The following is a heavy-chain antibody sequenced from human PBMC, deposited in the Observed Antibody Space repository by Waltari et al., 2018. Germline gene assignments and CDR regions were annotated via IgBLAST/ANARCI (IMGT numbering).Heavy chain of an antibody. Sequence: QVQLQQWGAGLLKPSETLSLTCAVYGGSVSGYYWSWIRQPPGKGREWIGYIYYSGSTNYNPSLNSRVTISVDTSKNQFSLKLSSVIAADTAVYYCARTPGVVVVPAAIGFYFDYWGQGTLVTVSS. CDR2: IYYSGST. V-gene: IGHV4-34*11. D-gene: IGHD2-2*02. CDR3: ARTPGVVVVPAAIGFYFDY. CDR1: GGSVSGYY. J-gene: IGHJ4*02.